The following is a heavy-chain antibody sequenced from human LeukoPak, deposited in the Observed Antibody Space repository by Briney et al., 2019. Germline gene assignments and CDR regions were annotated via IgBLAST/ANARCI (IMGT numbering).Heavy chain of an antibody. V-gene: IGHV3-43D*03. CDR1: GFTFDDYA. D-gene: IGHD6-19*01. CDR2: ISWDGGST. Sequence: PGGSLRLSCAASGFTFDDYAMHWVRQAPGKGLEWVSLISWDGGSTYYADSVKGRFTISRDNSKNSLYLQMNSLRAEDTALYYCAKDIDSSGWSYFDYWGQGTLVTVSS. J-gene: IGHJ4*02. CDR3: AKDIDSSGWSYFDY.